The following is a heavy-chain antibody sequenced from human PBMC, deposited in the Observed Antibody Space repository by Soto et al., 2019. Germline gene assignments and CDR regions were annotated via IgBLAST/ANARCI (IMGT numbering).Heavy chain of an antibody. J-gene: IGHJ4*02. V-gene: IGHV3-21*01. CDR2: ISSSSSYI. CDR3: ARVLSVAAFDY. D-gene: IGHD6-19*01. Sequence: GGSLRLSCAASGFSFSIYTMHWVRQAPGKGLEWVSSISSSSSYIYYADSVKGRFTISRDNARNSLFLQMNSLRAEDTAVYYCARVLSVAAFDYWGQGTLVTVSS. CDR1: GFSFSIYT.